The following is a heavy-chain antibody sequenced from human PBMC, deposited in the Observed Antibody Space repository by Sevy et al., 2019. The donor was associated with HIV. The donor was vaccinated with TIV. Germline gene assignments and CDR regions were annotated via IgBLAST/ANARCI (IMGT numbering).Heavy chain of an antibody. CDR1: GFTFSAYW. Sequence: GGSLRLSCAASGFTFSAYWMNWVRQAPGKGLEWVANIKSDGSDKHYVDSVEGRFTYTRDNAKNSLYLQMNSLGVEDMAVYYCAQETVGRFDAWGQGTLVTVSS. CDR2: IKSDGSDK. D-gene: IGHD3-16*01. CDR3: AQETVGRFDA. J-gene: IGHJ4*02. V-gene: IGHV3-7*01.